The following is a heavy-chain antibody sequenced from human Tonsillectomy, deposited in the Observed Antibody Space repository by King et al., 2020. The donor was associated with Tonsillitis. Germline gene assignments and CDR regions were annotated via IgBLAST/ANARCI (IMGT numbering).Heavy chain of an antibody. Sequence: QLVQSGAEVKKPGASVKVSCKVSGYTLTEFSMHWVRQAPGKGLEWMGGFDPEDGETIYAQKFQGRVTMTEDTSTDTAYMELSSLRSEDTAVYYCATPVDSSGYYQLDYWGQGTLVTVSS. D-gene: IGHD3-22*01. J-gene: IGHJ4*02. CDR1: GYTLTEFS. CDR2: FDPEDGET. CDR3: ATPVDSSGYYQLDY. V-gene: IGHV1-24*01.